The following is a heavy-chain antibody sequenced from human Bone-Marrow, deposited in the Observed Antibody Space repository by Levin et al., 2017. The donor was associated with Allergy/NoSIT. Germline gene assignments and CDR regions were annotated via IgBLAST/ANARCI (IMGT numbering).Heavy chain of an antibody. J-gene: IGHJ4*02. V-gene: IGHV3-7*01. CDR1: GFTFSDYW. Sequence: SCSASGFTFSDYWMTWVRQAPGKGLEWVANIKPDGGEKYYGDSVKGRFTISRDNGNNSLYLQLDYLRGDDTAVYFCARGGQAGAGDYWGQGALVIVSS. CDR3: ARGGQAGAGDY. CDR2: IKPDGGEK. D-gene: IGHD3-10*01.